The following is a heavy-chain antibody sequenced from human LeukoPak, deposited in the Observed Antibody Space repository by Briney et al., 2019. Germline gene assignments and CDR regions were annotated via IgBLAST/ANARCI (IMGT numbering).Heavy chain of an antibody. CDR1: GFTVSSNY. CDR3: ARGWTGVKGLDYFDY. J-gene: IGHJ4*02. CDR2: IYSGGST. V-gene: IGHV3-66*01. Sequence: GGSLGLSCAASGFTVSSNYMSWVRQAPGKGLEWVSVIYSGGSTYYADSVKGRFTISRDNSKNTLYLQMNSLRAEDTAVYYCARGWTGVKGLDYFDYWGQGTLVTVSS. D-gene: IGHD3/OR15-3a*01.